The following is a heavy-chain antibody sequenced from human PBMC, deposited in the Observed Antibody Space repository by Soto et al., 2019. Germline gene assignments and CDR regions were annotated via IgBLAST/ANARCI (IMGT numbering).Heavy chain of an antibody. V-gene: IGHV1-18*01. Sequence: QVQLVQSGAEVKKPGSSVKVSCKASGGTFSSYAISWVRQAPGQGLEWMGWISAYNGNTNYAQKLQGRVTMTTDTSTSTAYMELRSLRSDDTAVYYCARLGYCSSTSCPYGMDVWGQGTTVTVSS. CDR2: ISAYNGNT. D-gene: IGHD2-2*01. CDR1: GGTFSSYA. J-gene: IGHJ6*02. CDR3: ARLGYCSSTSCPYGMDV.